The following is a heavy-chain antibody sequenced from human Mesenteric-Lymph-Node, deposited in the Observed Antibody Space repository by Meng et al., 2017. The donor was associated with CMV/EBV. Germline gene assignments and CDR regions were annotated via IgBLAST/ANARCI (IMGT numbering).Heavy chain of an antibody. CDR2: ISSGDIT. V-gene: IGHV3-53*01. D-gene: IGHD3-22*01. CDR3: AKEQIYDSSGYSDAFNI. J-gene: IGHJ3*02. CDR1: GFTVSTNY. Sequence: GGSLRLSCAASGFTVSTNYMSWVRQAPGKGLEWVSVISSGDITYYADSVKGRFTISRDNSKNTLYLQMNSLRAEDTAVYYCAKEQIYDSSGYSDAFNIWGQGTMVTVSS.